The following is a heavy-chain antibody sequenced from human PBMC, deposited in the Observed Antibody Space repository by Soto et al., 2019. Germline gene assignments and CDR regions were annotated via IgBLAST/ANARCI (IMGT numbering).Heavy chain of an antibody. CDR2: IYYSGST. CDR1: GGSISSYY. Sequence: QVQLQESGPGLVKPSETLSLTCTVSGGSISSYYWSWIRQPPGKGLEWIGYIYYSGSTNYNPSLKSRVTISVDTSKNRFSLKLSSVTAADTAVYYCARGTSIAAAGTFLFIGRYYFDYWGQGTLVTVSS. J-gene: IGHJ4*02. CDR3: ARGTSIAAAGTFLFIGRYYFDY. D-gene: IGHD6-13*01. V-gene: IGHV4-59*01.